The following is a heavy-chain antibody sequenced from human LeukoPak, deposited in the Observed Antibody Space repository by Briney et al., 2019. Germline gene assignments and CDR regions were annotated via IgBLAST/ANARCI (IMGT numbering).Heavy chain of an antibody. D-gene: IGHD3-22*01. V-gene: IGHV3-48*01. CDR3: ARDRRGSGYADAFDI. CDR1: GFTFSSYS. CDR2: ISSSSSTI. J-gene: IGHJ3*02. Sequence: GGSLRLSCAASGFTFSSYSMNWVRQAPGKGLEWVSYISSSSSTIYYADSVKGRFTFSRDNAKNSLYLQMNSLRAEDTAVYYCARDRRGSGYADAFDIWGQGTMVTVSS.